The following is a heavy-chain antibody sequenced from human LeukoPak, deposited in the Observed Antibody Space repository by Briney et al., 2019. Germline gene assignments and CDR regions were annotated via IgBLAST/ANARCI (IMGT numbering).Heavy chain of an antibody. Sequence: GASVKVSCKASGYTFTSYGISWVRQAPGQGLEWRGWISGHNGNTNYAQKLQGRVTMTTDTSTSKAYMELRSLRSDDPAVYYCARDAPYSSSWYEGDNWFDPWGQGTLVTVSS. CDR1: GYTFTSYG. D-gene: IGHD6-13*01. V-gene: IGHV1-18*01. CDR2: ISGHNGNT. J-gene: IGHJ5*02. CDR3: ARDAPYSSSWYEGDNWFDP.